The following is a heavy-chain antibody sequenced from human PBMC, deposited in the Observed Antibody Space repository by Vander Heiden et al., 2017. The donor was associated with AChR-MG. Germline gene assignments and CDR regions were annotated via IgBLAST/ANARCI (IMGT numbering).Heavy chain of an antibody. CDR2: IYYSGST. J-gene: IGHJ4*02. D-gene: IGHD3-22*01. CDR1: GGSTSIYY. CDR3: ARDYYDSSGYYGFDY. Sequence: QVQLQESGPGLVQPSETLSLTCTVSGGSTSIYYWSWSRQPPGKGLDWIGYIYYSGSTNYNPSLKSRVTISVDTSNNQFSLKLSSVTAADTAVYYCARDYYDSSGYYGFDYWGQGTLVTVSS. V-gene: IGHV4-59*01.